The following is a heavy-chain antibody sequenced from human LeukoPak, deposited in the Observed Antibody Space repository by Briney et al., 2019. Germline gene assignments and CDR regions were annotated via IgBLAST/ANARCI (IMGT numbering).Heavy chain of an antibody. CDR1: GYTFTSYY. Sequence: ASVKVSRKTSGYTFTSYYIHWVRQAPGQGLEWMGIINPSGGSTSYAQKFQGRITMIRDTSTCTVYMELSSLRSEDTAVYYCARDREEYYYDSSGYYVNYFDYWGQGTLVTVSS. CDR3: ARDREEYYYDSSGYYVNYFDY. V-gene: IGHV1-46*01. J-gene: IGHJ4*02. D-gene: IGHD3-22*01. CDR2: INPSGGST.